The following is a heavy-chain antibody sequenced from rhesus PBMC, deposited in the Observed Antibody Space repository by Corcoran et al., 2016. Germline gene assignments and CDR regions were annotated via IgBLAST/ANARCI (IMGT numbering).Heavy chain of an antibody. Sequence: DVQLVESGGGLVKPGGSLRLPCVASGFTFSSYEMHWVRQAPGKGLQWVSVISENDGTIYYAVSVKGRFTISRDNAKNSLFLQMNGLRAEDTAVYYCTRNYYDSGYYTGGYFDYWGQGVLVTVSS. CDR3: TRNYYDSGYYTGGYFDY. D-gene: IGHD3-28*01. V-gene: IGHV3-100*02. CDR1: GFTFSSYE. CDR2: ISENDGTI. J-gene: IGHJ4*01.